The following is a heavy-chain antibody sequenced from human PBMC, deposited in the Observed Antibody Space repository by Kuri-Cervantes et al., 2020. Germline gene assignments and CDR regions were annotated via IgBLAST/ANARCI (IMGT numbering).Heavy chain of an antibody. D-gene: IGHD6-19*01. CDR2: IRSKANSYAT. Sequence: GESLKISCAASGFTFSGSAMHWVRQASGKGLEWVGRIRSKANSYATAYAASVKGRFTISRDDSKNTAYLQMNSLETEDTAVYYCTTDGLTVSGLDCWGQGTLVTVSS. CDR3: TTDGLTVSGLDC. J-gene: IGHJ4*02. V-gene: IGHV3-73*01. CDR1: GFTFSGSA.